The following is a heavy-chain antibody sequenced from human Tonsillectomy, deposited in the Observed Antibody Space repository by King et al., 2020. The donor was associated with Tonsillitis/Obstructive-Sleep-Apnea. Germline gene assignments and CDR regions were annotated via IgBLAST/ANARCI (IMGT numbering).Heavy chain of an antibody. Sequence: QLQESGPGLVKPSETLSLTCTVSGGSVSSCSYYWSWIRQPPGKGLEWIGYIYYSGSTNYNPSLQSRVTISVDTSQNQFSLKLSSVTAADTAVYYFARVVPAATRWFDPWGQGTLVTVSS. J-gene: IGHJ5*02. CDR3: ARVVPAATRWFDP. CDR1: GGSVSSCSYY. D-gene: IGHD2-2*01. V-gene: IGHV4-61*01. CDR2: IYYSGST.